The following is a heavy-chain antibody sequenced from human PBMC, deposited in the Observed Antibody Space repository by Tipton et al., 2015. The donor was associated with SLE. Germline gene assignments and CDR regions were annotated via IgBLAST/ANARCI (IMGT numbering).Heavy chain of an antibody. D-gene: IGHD3-22*01. J-gene: IGHJ3*02. CDR1: GFTFSSYA. CDR2: ISYDGSNK. CDR3: ARDRTHSMIVVVPDAFDI. V-gene: IGHV3-30-3*01. Sequence: QLVQSGGGVVQPGRSLRLSCAASGFTFSSYAMHWVRQAPGKGLEWVAVISYDGSNKYYADSVKGRFTISRDNSKNTLYLQMNSLRAEDTAVYYCARDRTHSMIVVVPDAFDIWGQGTMVTVSS.